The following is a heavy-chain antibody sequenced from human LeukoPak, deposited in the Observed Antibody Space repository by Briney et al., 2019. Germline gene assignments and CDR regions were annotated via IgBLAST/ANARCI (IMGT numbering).Heavy chain of an antibody. CDR3: ARDKQWGFDY. D-gene: IGHD3-16*01. CDR2: ISSSSSYI. J-gene: IGHJ4*02. Sequence: GGSLRLSCAASGFTLSSYAMNWVRQAPGKGLEWVSSISSSSSYIYYADSVKGRFTISRDNAKNSLYLQMNSLRAEDTAVYYCARDKQWGFDYWGQGTLVTVSS. V-gene: IGHV3-21*01. CDR1: GFTLSSYA.